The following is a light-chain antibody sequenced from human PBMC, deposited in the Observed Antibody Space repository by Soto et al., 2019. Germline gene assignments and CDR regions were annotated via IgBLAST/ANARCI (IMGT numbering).Light chain of an antibody. CDR3: QQAYGAPPT. Sequence: DIQVTQSPSSLSASVGDRVTITCRASQSITTFLNWYQQKPGNAPKLLIYAASSLQTGVPSRFSGSGSGTDFTPTISSLQREDFATYYCQQAYGAPPTFGQGTKVDIK. J-gene: IGKJ1*01. CDR2: AAS. CDR1: QSITTF. V-gene: IGKV1-39*01.